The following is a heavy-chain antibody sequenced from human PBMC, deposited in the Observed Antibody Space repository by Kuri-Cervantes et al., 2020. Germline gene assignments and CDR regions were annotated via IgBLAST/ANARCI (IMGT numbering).Heavy chain of an antibody. V-gene: IGHV4-34*01. Sequence: ESLKISCAVYGGSFSGYYWGWIRQSPGKGLEWIGEINHSGSTNYNPYLKSRVSISVDTSKNQFSLKLTSVTAADTAVYYCARGNPSRVYYYYYMDVWGKGTTVTVSS. CDR3: ARGNPSRVYYYYYMDV. D-gene: IGHD6-13*01. CDR2: INHSGST. CDR1: GGSFSGYY. J-gene: IGHJ6*03.